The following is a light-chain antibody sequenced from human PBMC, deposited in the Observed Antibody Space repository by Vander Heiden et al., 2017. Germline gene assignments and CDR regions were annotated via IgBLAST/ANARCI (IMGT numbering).Light chain of an antibody. CDR3: QSYDSSLSGSV. J-gene: IGLJ3*02. CDR2: GNS. V-gene: IGLV1-40*01. CDR1: SSNIGADYD. Sequence: QSVLTQPPSVSGAPGQRVTMPCTGSSSNIGADYDVRWYQQLPGTAPKLLIFGNSSRPSGVPDRCSGSKSGTSASLAITGLQAEDEADYYCQSYDSSLSGSVFGGGTKLTVL.